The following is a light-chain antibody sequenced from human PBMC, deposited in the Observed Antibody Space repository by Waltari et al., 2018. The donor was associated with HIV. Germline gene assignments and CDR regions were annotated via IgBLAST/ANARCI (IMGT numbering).Light chain of an antibody. V-gene: IGLV1-47*01. CDR3: AAWDVSLRGAYV. CDR2: RNN. J-gene: IGLJ1*01. CDR1: SSDIGSNY. Sequence: QSVLTQPPSASGTPGQRVTISCSGASSDIGSNYVYWYQQLPGQAPKLLIYRNNQRPSGVPDRFSGSKSGTSASLAISGLRSEDEADYYCAAWDVSLRGAYVFGTGTKVAVL.